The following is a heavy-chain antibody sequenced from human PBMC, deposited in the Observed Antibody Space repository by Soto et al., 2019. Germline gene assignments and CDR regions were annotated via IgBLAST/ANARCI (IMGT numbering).Heavy chain of an antibody. J-gene: IGHJ3*02. CDR1: GCSFTNYG. D-gene: IGHD2-2*01. V-gene: IGHV1-18*01. CDR3: ARVLGYASSWWQHSAFDI. Sequence: SVKVSCKAAGCSFTNYGVSWLRQAPGQRLDWMGWISAYNRNANYAQMFQVRVTMTTDTSTSTAYMELRSLTSDDTAAYYFARVLGYASSWWQHSAFDIWGPGPMITF. CDR2: ISAYNRNA.